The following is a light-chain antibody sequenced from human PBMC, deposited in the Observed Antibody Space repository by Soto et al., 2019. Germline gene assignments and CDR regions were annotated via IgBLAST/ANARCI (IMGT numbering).Light chain of an antibody. Sequence: DIQMTQSPSSLSASVGDRVTITCRASQSISSSLNWYQQKPGKAPKLLIYAASSLQSGVPSRFSGSGSGKDFTLTISSLQPEDFATYYCQQSYSTPYTFGQGTKRESK. CDR1: QSISSS. CDR2: AAS. V-gene: IGKV1-39*01. CDR3: QQSYSTPYT. J-gene: IGKJ2*01.